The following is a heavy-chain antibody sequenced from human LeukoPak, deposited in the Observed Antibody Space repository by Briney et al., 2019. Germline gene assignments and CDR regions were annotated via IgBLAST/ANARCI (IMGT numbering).Heavy chain of an antibody. Sequence: SETLSLTCTVSGGSISSDNYYWTWIRQPAGKGLEWIGRIYTSGSTNYNPSLNSRVTISVDTSRNQFSLKLSSVTAADTAAYYCARPPRRLYCSGGSCPMDVRGKGTTVTVSS. J-gene: IGHJ6*03. CDR2: IYTSGST. CDR3: ARPPRRLYCSGGSCPMDV. D-gene: IGHD2-15*01. V-gene: IGHV4-61*02. CDR1: GGSISSDNYY.